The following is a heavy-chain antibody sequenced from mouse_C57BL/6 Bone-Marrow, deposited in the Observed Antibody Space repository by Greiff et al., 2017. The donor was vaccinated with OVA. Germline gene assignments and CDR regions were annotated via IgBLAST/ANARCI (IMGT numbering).Heavy chain of an antibody. CDR1: GYTFTSYW. CDR2: IDPSDSYT. J-gene: IGHJ3*01. Sequence: VQLQQPGAELVKPGASVKLSCKASGYTFTSYWMQWVKQRPGQGLEWIGEIDPSDSYTNYNQKFKGKATLTVDTSTSTAYIQLSSLTSEDSAVYYCAKRFAYWGQGTLVTVSA. CDR3: AKRFAY. V-gene: IGHV1-50*01.